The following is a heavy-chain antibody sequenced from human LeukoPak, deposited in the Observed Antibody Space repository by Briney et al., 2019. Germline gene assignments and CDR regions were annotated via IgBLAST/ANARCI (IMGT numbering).Heavy chain of an antibody. D-gene: IGHD6-19*01. Sequence: KSSETLSLTCTVSGGSISSSSYYWGWIRQPPGKGLEWIGSIYYSGSTYYNPSLKSRVTISVDTSKNQFSLKLSSVTAADTAVYYCASIAVAGRRKFDIWGQGTMVTVSS. CDR1: GGSISSSSYY. V-gene: IGHV4-39*07. CDR3: ASIAVAGRRKFDI. CDR2: IYYSGST. J-gene: IGHJ3*02.